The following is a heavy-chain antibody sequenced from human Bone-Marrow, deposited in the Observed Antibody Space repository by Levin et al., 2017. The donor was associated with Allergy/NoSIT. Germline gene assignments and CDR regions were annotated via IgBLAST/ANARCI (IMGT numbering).Heavy chain of an antibody. CDR3: ARTISSAYDSHFDY. V-gene: IGHV1-69*13. J-gene: IGHJ4*02. CDR2: IIPVFGTG. CDR1: GGTFSGYG. Sequence: SVKVSCKTSGGTFSGYGISWVRQAPGQGLEWMGGIIPVFGTGDYAQKFQDRVTITADEFTSTVYLELSSLRSEDTAVYYCARTISSAYDSHFDYWGQGTLVTVSS. D-gene: IGHD5-12*01.